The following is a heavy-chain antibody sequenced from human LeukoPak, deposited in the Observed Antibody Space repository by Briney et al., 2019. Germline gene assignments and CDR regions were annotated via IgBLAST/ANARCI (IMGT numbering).Heavy chain of an antibody. CDR2: INHSGST. CDR3: ARPRSRSYYYDSSGYYPY. CDR1: GFTFSDYG. D-gene: IGHD3-22*01. Sequence: GSLRLSCAASGFTFSDYGMDWVRQPPGKGLEWIGEINHSGSTNYNPSLKSRVTISVDTSKNQFSLKLSSVTAADTAVYYCARPRSRSYYYDSSGYYPYWGQGTLVTVSS. J-gene: IGHJ4*02. V-gene: IGHV4-34*01.